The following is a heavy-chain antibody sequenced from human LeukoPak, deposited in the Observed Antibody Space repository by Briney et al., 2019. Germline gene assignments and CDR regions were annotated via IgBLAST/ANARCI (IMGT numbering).Heavy chain of an antibody. CDR3: ARGGRWEHFDY. D-gene: IGHD1-1*01. CDR1: GGYISTYY. Sequence: SETLSLTCTVSGGYISTYYWSWIRQPPGKGLEWIGYIYYSGATTYNPSLRSRVTISVDTSKNLFSLKLSSVTAAHTAVYYCARGGRWEHFDYWGQGTLVTVSS. CDR2: IYYSGAT. J-gene: IGHJ4*02. V-gene: IGHV4-59*01.